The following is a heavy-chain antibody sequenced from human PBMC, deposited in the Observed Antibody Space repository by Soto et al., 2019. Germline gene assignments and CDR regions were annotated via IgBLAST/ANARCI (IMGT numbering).Heavy chain of an antibody. CDR2: IDYSGTA. D-gene: IGHD4-4*01. Sequence: SETLSLTCTVSYGSISVSNVFWGWVRQPPGKGLEWIGNIDYSGTAYFNPSLGTRVTFPVDTSKNQFSLTLYSVTAADTAVYYCARTTGRHLDFWGQGILATVSS. CDR3: ARTTGRHLDF. V-gene: IGHV4-39*01. J-gene: IGHJ4*02. CDR1: YGSISVSNVF.